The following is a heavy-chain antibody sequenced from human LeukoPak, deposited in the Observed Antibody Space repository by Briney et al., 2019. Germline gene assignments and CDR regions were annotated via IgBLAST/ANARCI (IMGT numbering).Heavy chain of an antibody. CDR2: ISYDGSNK. CDR3: ARVPKGDYDFWSGYYGY. CDR1: GFTFSNYA. Sequence: GSLRLSCAASGFTFSNYAMHWVRQAPGKGLEWVAVISYDGSNKYYADSVKGRFTISRDNSKNTLYLQMNSLRAEDTAVYYCARVPKGDYDFWSGYYGYWGQGTLVTVSS. J-gene: IGHJ4*02. V-gene: IGHV3-30-3*01. D-gene: IGHD3-3*01.